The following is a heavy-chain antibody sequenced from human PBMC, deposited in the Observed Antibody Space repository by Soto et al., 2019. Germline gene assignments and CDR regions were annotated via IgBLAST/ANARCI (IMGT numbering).Heavy chain of an antibody. CDR1: GYRFSSYR. Sequence: GESQKISCKGSGYRFSSYRFGPLRQMPGKGLELMGIIYPGDSDTRYSPSFQGQVTISADKSISTAYLQWSSLKASDTAMYYCARTAAAGKYYYGMDVWGQGTTVTVS. CDR3: ARTAAAGKYYYGMDV. CDR2: IYPGDSDT. V-gene: IGHV5-51*01. J-gene: IGHJ6*02. D-gene: IGHD6-13*01.